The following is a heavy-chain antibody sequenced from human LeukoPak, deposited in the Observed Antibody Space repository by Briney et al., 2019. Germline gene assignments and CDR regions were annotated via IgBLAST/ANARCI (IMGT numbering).Heavy chain of an antibody. Sequence: SETLSLTCAVYGGSFSGYYWSWIRQPPGKGLEWIGEINHSGSTNYNPSLKSRVTISVDTSKNQFSLKLSSVTAADTAVYYCARGRCSGGSCYRSYYFVYWGQGTLVTVSS. J-gene: IGHJ4*02. V-gene: IGHV4-34*01. CDR2: INHSGST. D-gene: IGHD2-15*01. CDR1: GGSFSGYY. CDR3: ARGRCSGGSCYRSYYFVY.